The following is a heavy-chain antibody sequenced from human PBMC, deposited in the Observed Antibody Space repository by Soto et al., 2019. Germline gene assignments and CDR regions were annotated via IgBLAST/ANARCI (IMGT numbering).Heavy chain of an antibody. J-gene: IGHJ4*02. CDR3: AREGYCSSTSCYGRYFDY. CDR1: GGSISSGGYY. CDR2: IYYSGST. Sequence: SETLSLTCTVSGGSISSGGYYWSWIRQHPGKGLEWIGYIYYSGSTYYNPSLKSRVTISVDTSKNQFSLKLSSVTAADTAVYYCAREGYCSSTSCYGRYFDYWGQGTLVTVSS. D-gene: IGHD2-2*01. V-gene: IGHV4-31*03.